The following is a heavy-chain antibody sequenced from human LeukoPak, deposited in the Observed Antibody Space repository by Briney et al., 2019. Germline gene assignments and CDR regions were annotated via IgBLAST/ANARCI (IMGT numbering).Heavy chain of an antibody. CDR1: GGSFSGYY. Sequence: SETLSLTCAVYGGSFSGYYWSWIRQPPGKGPEWIGEINHSGSTNYNPSLKSRVTISVDTSKNQFSLKLSSVTAADTAVYYCARHLDYGGRPYYFDYWGQGTLVTVSS. J-gene: IGHJ4*02. V-gene: IGHV4-34*01. D-gene: IGHD4-23*01. CDR3: ARHLDYGGRPYYFDY. CDR2: INHSGST.